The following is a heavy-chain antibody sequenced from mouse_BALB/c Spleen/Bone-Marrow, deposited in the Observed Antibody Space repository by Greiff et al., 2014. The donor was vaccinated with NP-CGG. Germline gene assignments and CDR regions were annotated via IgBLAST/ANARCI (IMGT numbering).Heavy chain of an antibody. Sequence: ESGAELVKPGASVKLSCKASGYTFTRYWMHWVKQRPGQGLEWIGEINPSNGRTNYNEKFKNKATLTVDKSSNTAYMQLSSLTSEDSAVYYCARWLLQYFDVWGAGTTVTVSS. CDR1: GYTFTRYW. CDR3: ARWLLQYFDV. J-gene: IGHJ1*01. V-gene: IGHV1S81*02. D-gene: IGHD2-3*01. CDR2: INPSNGRT.